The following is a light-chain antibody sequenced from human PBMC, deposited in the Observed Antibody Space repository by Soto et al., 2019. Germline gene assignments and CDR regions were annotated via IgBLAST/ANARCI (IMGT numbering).Light chain of an antibody. CDR1: QDIKSY. J-gene: IGKJ5*01. CDR2: PAS. CDR3: QQVNVYPIT. Sequence: IQLTQSQSFLSASVGDRVTIACRASQDIKSYLAWYQQKPGKAPKLLIYPASTLQSGVPSRFSGSGSGTEFTLTISSLQPEDFATYHCQQVNVYPITFGQGTRLEIK. V-gene: IGKV1-9*01.